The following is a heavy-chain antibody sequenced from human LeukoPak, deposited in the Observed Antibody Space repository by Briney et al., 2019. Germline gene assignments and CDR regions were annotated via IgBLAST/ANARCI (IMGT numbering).Heavy chain of an antibody. D-gene: IGHD3-22*01. V-gene: IGHV3-30*02. J-gene: IGHJ4*02. Sequence: PGGSLRLSCAASGFAASGFTFSTFGMHWVRQAPGKGLEWVAFIRYDGSNKYYADSVKGRFTISRDNSKNTLCLQMNSLRAEDTAVYYCAKDSAYYYDSSGYFYDWGQGTLVTVSS. CDR3: AKDSAYYYDSSGYFYD. CDR2: IRYDGSNK. CDR1: GFTFSTFG.